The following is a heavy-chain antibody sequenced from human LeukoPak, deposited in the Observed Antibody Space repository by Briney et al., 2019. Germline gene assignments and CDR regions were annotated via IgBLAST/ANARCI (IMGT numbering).Heavy chain of an antibody. D-gene: IGHD5-24*01. Sequence: SQTLSLTCTVSGGSISSGGYYWSWIRQHPGKGLEWIGYIYYSGSTYYNPSLKSRVTISVDTSKNQFSLKLSSVTAADTAVYYCARARRDGYNYFDYWGQGTLVTVSS. CDR1: GGSISSGGYY. V-gene: IGHV4-31*03. CDR2: IYYSGST. CDR3: ARARRDGYNYFDY. J-gene: IGHJ4*02.